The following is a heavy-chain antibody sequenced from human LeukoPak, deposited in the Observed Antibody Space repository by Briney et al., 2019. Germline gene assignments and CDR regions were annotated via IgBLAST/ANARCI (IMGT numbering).Heavy chain of an antibody. D-gene: IGHD5-18*01. CDR3: AKTAAMVSDYFGY. V-gene: IGHV3-9*01. CDR1: GFTFDDYA. CDR2: ISWNSGSI. J-gene: IGHJ4*02. Sequence: GRSLRLSCAASGFTFDDYAMHWVRQAPGKGLEWVSGISWNSGSIGYADSVKGRFTISRDNAKNSLYLQMNSLRAEDTALYYCAKTAAMVSDYFGYWGQGTLVTVSS.